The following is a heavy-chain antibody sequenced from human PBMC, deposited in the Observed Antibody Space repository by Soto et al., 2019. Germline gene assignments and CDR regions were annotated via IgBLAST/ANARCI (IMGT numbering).Heavy chain of an antibody. Sequence: GGSLRLSCAASGFTFSSHGMNWVRQAPGKGLEWVSYISSSSSTIYYADSVKGRFTISRDNAKNSLYLQMNSLRDEDTAVYYCARDSSLGYGMDVWGQGTTVTVSS. CDR2: ISSSSSTI. V-gene: IGHV3-48*02. J-gene: IGHJ6*02. CDR3: ARDSSLGYGMDV. CDR1: GFTFSSHG.